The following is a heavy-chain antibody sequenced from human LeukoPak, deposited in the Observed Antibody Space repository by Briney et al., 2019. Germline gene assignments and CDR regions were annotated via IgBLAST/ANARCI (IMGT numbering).Heavy chain of an antibody. J-gene: IGHJ4*02. CDR2: VSGSGGST. V-gene: IGHV3-23*01. D-gene: IGHD2-2*01. Sequence: PGGSLRLSCAASGFTFNNYAMSWVRQAPGKGLAWVSAVSGSGGSTYYADAVRGRFIITRDNSKNTLYLQMNSLRAEDTAVYYCAKDASTGTFYFDYWGQGTLATVSS. CDR3: AKDASTGTFYFDY. CDR1: GFTFNNYA.